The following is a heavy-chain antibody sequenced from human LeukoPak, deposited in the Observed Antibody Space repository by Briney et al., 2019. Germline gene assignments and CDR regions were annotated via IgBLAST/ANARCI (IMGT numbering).Heavy chain of an antibody. CDR2: ISYDGSNK. V-gene: IGHV3-30*04. D-gene: IGHD3-16*01. CDR1: GFTFSSYA. J-gene: IGHJ3*02. CDR3: SRDGGDNFYSAFDI. Sequence: PGGSLRLSCAASGFTFSSYAMHWVRQAPGKGLEWVAVISYDGSNKYYADSVKGRFTISRDNSKNTLYLQMNSLKTEDTAVYHCSRDGGDNFYSAFDIWGVGTMVTVFS.